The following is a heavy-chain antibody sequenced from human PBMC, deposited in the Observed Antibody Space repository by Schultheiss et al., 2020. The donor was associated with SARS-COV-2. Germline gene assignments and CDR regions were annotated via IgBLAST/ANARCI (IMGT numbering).Heavy chain of an antibody. J-gene: IGHJ4*02. CDR1: GFTFHHYG. V-gene: IGHV3-21*06. CDR3: ATQRYCPGGVCLWGNDY. D-gene: IGHD2-8*02. Sequence: GGSLRLSCAAAGFTFHHYGFHWVRQAPGKGLEWVSSISASSAYIYYADSVKGRFTISRDSAKNSLYLQMNSLRAEDTAVYFCATQRYCPGGVCLWGNDYWGQGTLVTVSS. CDR2: ISASSAYI.